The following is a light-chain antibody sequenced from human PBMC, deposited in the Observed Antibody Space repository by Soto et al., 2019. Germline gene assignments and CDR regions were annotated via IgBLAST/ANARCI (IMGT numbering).Light chain of an antibody. V-gene: IGKV3-15*01. CDR3: PPKSTRFT. CDR2: GAS. J-gene: IGKJ3*01. Sequence: EIVMTQSPATLSVSPGERATLSCRASQSVSSNLAWYQQKPGQAPRLLIYGASTRATGIPARFSGSGSGTEFTLTISSLQSEDFLVYYRPPKSTRFT. CDR1: QSVSSN.